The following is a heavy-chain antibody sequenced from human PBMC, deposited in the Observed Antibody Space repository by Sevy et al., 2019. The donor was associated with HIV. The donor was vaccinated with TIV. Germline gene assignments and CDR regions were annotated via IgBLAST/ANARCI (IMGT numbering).Heavy chain of an antibody. D-gene: IGHD6-19*01. CDR1: GYTFTSYG. CDR3: ARGDGIAVAGTGFDY. J-gene: IGHJ4*02. CDR2: IRTYNGNT. Sequence: ASVKVSCKASGYTFTSYGISWVRQAPGQGLEWMGWIRTYNGNTNYAQKLQGRVTMTTDTSTSTAYLELRSLRSDATAVYYCARGDGIAVAGTGFDYWGQGTLVTVSS. V-gene: IGHV1-18*01.